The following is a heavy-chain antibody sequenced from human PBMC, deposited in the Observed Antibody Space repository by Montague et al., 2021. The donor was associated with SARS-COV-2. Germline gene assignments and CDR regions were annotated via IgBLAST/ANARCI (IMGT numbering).Heavy chain of an antibody. J-gene: IGHJ4*02. CDR3: ARGGYGGWTGYYFDY. CDR1: GGSISSSNW. CDR2: IHHSGST. V-gene: IGHV4-4*02. Sequence: SETLSLTCAVSGGSISSSNWWSWVRQPPGKGLERIGEIHHSGSTNYNPSLKSLVTMSVDRSKNHFSLRLSSVTAADTAMYYRARGGYGGWTGYYFDYWGQGTLVTVSS. D-gene: IGHD4/OR15-4a*01.